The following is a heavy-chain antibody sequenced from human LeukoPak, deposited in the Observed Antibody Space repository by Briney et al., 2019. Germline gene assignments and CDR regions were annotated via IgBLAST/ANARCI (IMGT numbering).Heavy chain of an antibody. CDR1: GFTFSSYA. V-gene: IGHV3-21*01. CDR3: AREVYWYFDL. CDR2: ISSSSSYI. Sequence: PGGSLRLSCAASGFTFSSYAMSWVRQAPGKGLEWVSSISSSSSYIYYADSVKGRFTISRDNAKNSLYLQMNSLRAEDTAVYYCAREVYWYFDLWGRGTLVTVSS. J-gene: IGHJ2*01.